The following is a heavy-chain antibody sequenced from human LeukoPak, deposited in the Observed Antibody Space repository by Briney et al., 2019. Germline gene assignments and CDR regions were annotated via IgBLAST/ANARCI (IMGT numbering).Heavy chain of an antibody. CDR1: GGSISSSNW. J-gene: IGHJ4*02. Sequence: SETLSLTCAVSGGSISSSNWWSWVRQPPGKGLEWIGEIYHSGSTNYNPSLKSRVTISVDTSKNQFSLKLSSVTAADTAVYYCATSSSGYYYEPFDYWGQGTLVTVSS. CDR2: IYHSGST. CDR3: ATSSSGYYYEPFDY. V-gene: IGHV4-4*02. D-gene: IGHD3-22*01.